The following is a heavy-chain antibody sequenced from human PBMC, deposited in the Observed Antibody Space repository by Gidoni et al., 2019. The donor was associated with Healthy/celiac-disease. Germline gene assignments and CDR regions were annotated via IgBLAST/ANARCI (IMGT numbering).Heavy chain of an antibody. J-gene: IGHJ5*02. V-gene: IGHV2-5*02. CDR3: AHSSEYNWNYFGSGNWFDP. CDR2: IYWDDDK. Sequence: QITLQESGPTLVKPTQTLTLTCTFSGFSLSTSGVGVGWIRQPPGKALEWLALIYWDDDKRYSPSLKSRLTITKDLSKNQVVLTMTNMDPVDTATYYCAHSSEYNWNYFGSGNWFDPWGQGTLVTVSS. D-gene: IGHD1-7*01. CDR1: GFSLSTSGVG.